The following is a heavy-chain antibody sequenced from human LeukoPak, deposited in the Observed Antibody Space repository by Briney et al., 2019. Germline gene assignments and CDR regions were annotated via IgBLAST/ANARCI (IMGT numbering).Heavy chain of an antibody. CDR2: IKQDGSEK. CDR1: GFTISNYN. V-gene: IGHV3-7*01. CDR3: ARDYGRSRDYGMDV. Sequence: PGGSLRLSCAASGFTISNYNMDWVRQAPGKGLEWVANIKQDGSEKYYVDSVKGRFTISRDNAKNSLYLQMNSLRAEDTAVYYCARDYGRSRDYGMDVWGQGTTVTVSS. J-gene: IGHJ6*02. D-gene: IGHD3-10*01.